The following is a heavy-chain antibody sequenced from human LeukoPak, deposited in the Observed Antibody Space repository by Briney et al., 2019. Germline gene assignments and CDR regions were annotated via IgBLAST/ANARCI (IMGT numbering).Heavy chain of an antibody. Sequence: PGESLRLSCAADGLNVTYNYMRWVRQAQGNGMGWHSVIYSGGLTYYEDSVKGRFIISRDNYKNTLYLQMNRLRAEDTAVYYCYARPVLPAAFLPSGNYMDVWGKGTTVTVSS. CDR1: GLNVTYNY. J-gene: IGHJ6*03. CDR3: YARPVLPAAFLPSGNYMDV. D-gene: IGHD2-2*01. CDR2: IYSGGLT. V-gene: IGHV3-53*01.